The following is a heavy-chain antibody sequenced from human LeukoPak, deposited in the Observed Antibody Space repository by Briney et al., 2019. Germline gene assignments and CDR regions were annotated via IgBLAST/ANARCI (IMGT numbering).Heavy chain of an antibody. CDR2: IYYSGST. D-gene: IGHD3-10*01. CDR3: ARQGTMVRGVNNWFDP. J-gene: IGHJ5*02. V-gene: IGHV4-59*08. CDR1: GGSISSYY. Sequence: SETLSLTCTVSGGSISSYYWSWIRQPPGKGLEWIGYIYYSGSTNYNPSLKSRVTILVDTSKNQFSLKLSSVTAADTAVYYCARQGTMVRGVNNWFDPWGQGTLVTVSS.